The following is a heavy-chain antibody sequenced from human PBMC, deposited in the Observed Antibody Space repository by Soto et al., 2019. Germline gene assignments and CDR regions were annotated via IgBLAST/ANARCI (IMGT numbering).Heavy chain of an antibody. CDR3: VSWAGSSY. V-gene: IGHV3-7*05. CDR1: GFTFNTSW. Sequence: DVQLVESGGGLLQPGWSLRLSCAASGFTFNTSWMSWVRRAPGKGLERVAHMSQHGSEKYYVDSVKGRFTISGDDAKNSLYLQMHSLAAVETAVCYCVSWAGSSYWGQGTLVNVSS. CDR2: MSQHGSEK. D-gene: IGHD3-10*01. J-gene: IGHJ4*02.